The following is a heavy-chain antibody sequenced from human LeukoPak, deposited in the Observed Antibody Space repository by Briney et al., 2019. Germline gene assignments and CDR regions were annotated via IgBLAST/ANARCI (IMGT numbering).Heavy chain of an antibody. CDR3: ASYYYDSSGYFDY. Sequence: ASVKVSCKASGYSFTSYDINWVRQATGQGLEWMGWMNPNSGNTGYAQKFQGRVTMTRNTSISTAYMELSSLRSEDTAVSYCASYYYDSSGYFDYWGQGTLVTVSS. D-gene: IGHD3-22*01. CDR1: GYSFTSYD. V-gene: IGHV1-8*01. CDR2: MNPNSGNT. J-gene: IGHJ4*02.